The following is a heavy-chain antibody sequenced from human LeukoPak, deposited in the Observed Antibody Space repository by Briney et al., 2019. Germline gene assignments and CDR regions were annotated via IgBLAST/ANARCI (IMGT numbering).Heavy chain of an antibody. CDR1: GFTFSTYG. Sequence: PGGSLRLSSAASGFTFSTYGMHWVRQAPGKGLEWVAFIRYDGSNKYYADSVKGRFTISRDNSKNTLYLQMNSLRPEDTAVYYCAKVNRGGYDSFDYWGQGTLVTVSS. V-gene: IGHV3-30*02. CDR2: IRYDGSNK. CDR3: AKVNRGGYDSFDY. D-gene: IGHD5-12*01. J-gene: IGHJ4*02.